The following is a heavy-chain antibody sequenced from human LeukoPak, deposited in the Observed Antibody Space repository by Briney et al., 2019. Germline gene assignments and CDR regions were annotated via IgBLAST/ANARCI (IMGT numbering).Heavy chain of an antibody. V-gene: IGHV1-69*13. D-gene: IGHD4-23*01. CDR3: ARGWLAETTVVTPYNY. CDR1: GGTFSSYD. J-gene: IGHJ4*02. CDR2: ITPILGTA. Sequence: ASVKVSCKASGGTFSSYDISWVRQAPGQGLEWMGGITPILGTAKYAQKFQGRVTITAVESMSTAYMELSSLRSEDTAVYYCARGWLAETTVVTPYNYWGQGTLVTVSS.